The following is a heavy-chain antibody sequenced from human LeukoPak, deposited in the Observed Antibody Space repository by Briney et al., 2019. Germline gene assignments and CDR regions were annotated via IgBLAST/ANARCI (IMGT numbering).Heavy chain of an antibody. D-gene: IGHD6-13*01. V-gene: IGHV5-51*01. CDR2: IYPGDSDA. J-gene: IGHJ4*02. CDR3: ARPKYSRSWTLYDY. CDR1: GYSFTTYW. Sequence: GESLKISCKASGYSFTTYWIGWGRQMPGKGLEGMGIIYPGDSDARYSPSFQGQVTISADKSISTAYLQWSSLKASDTAMYYCARPKYSRSWTLYDYWGQGTLVTVSS.